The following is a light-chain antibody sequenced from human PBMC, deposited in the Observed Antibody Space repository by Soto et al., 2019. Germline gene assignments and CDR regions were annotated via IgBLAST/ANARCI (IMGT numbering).Light chain of an antibody. CDR3: QHFVNDALA. J-gene: IGKJ4*01. Sequence: ESVLTQSPGTLSLSPGERATLSCRATQNIYNIYLAWYQQRRGQAPRLLIYGASSRATGIPDRFSGSGSGTGVTLTISRLEPEDFGVYYCQHFVNDALACGGGTKVEIK. V-gene: IGKV3-20*01. CDR1: QNIYNIY. CDR2: GAS.